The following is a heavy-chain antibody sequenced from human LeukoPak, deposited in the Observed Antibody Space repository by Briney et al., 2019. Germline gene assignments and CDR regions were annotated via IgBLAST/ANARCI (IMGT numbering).Heavy chain of an antibody. CDR3: ARGGSCFDS. CDR1: GGSISSYY. J-gene: IGHJ4*02. V-gene: IGHV4-59*01. CDR2: MYYSGST. Sequence: SETLSLTCTVSGGSISSYYWSWIRQPPGEGLEWIGHMYYSGSTNYNPSLKSRLTISIDTSMNQFSLKLTSVTAADTAVYYCARGGSCFDSWGQGALVTVSS. D-gene: IGHD1-26*01.